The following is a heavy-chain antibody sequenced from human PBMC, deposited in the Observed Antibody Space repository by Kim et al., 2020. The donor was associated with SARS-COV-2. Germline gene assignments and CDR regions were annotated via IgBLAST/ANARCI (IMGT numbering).Heavy chain of an antibody. D-gene: IGHD3-22*01. CDR3: ARGLGLRKVICPGVPYYYYYGMDV. CDR1: GGSFSGYY. J-gene: IGHJ6*02. V-gene: IGHV4-34*01. CDR2: INHSGST. Sequence: SETLSLTCAVYGGSFSGYYWSWIRQPPGKGLEWIGEINHSGSTNYNPSLKSRVTISVDTSKNQFSLKLSSVTAADTAVYYWARGLGLRKVICPGVPYYYYYGMDVWGQGATGTVSS.